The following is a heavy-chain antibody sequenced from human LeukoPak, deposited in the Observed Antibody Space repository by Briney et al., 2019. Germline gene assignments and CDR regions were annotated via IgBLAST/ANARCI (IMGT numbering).Heavy chain of an antibody. CDR2: ISAYNGNT. Sequence: ASVKVSCKASVYTFTSYGISWVRQAPGHGLEWMGWISAYNGNTNYAQKIQGRVTMTTDTSTSTAYMELRSLRSDDTAVYYCARDRVSQYCSGGSCYPGCDYWGQGTLVTVSS. D-gene: IGHD2-15*01. J-gene: IGHJ4*02. CDR3: ARDRVSQYCSGGSCYPGCDY. CDR1: VYTFTSYG. V-gene: IGHV1-18*01.